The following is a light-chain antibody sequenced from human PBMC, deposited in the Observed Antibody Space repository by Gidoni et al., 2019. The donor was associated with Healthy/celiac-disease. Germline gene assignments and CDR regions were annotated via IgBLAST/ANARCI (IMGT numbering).Light chain of an antibody. Sequence: SSELTQDPAVSVALGQTVRITCQGDSLRSYYASWYQQKPGQAPVLVIYGKNNRPSGIPDRFSGSSSGNTASLTITGAQAEDEADYYCNSRDSSGNHQWVFG. J-gene: IGLJ3*02. CDR3: NSRDSSGNHQWV. CDR1: SLRSYY. V-gene: IGLV3-19*01. CDR2: GKN.